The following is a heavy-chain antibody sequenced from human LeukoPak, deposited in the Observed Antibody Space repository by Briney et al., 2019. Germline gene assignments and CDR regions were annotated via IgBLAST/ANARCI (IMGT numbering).Heavy chain of an antibody. CDR1: GFTFSSYS. J-gene: IGHJ4*02. Sequence: PGGSLRLSCAASGFTFSSYSMNWVRQAPGKGLEWVSSISSSSSYIYYADSVKGRFTISRDNSKNTLYLQMNSLRAEDTAVYYCAKDRVVVAATNSFDYWGQGTLVTVSS. CDR2: ISSSSSYI. V-gene: IGHV3-21*01. CDR3: AKDRVVVAATNSFDY. D-gene: IGHD2-15*01.